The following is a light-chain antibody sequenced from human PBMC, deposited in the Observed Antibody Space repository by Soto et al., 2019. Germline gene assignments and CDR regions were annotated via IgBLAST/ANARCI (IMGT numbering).Light chain of an antibody. CDR3: QQRSNWPLT. CDR1: QSVSSY. V-gene: IGKV3-11*01. Sequence: EIVLTQSTATLSLSPGERATLSCRASQSVSSYFAWYQQKPGQAPRLLIYVASNRATGIPARFSGSGSGTDFTLTISSLEPEDFAVYYWQQRSNWPLTFGGGTKVEIK. CDR2: VAS. J-gene: IGKJ4*01.